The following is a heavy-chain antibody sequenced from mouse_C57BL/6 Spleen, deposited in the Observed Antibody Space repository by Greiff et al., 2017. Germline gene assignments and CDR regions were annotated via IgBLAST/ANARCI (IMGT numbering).Heavy chain of an antibody. V-gene: IGHV1-15*01. CDR1: GYTFTDYE. CDR2: IDPETGGT. J-gene: IGHJ3*01. CDR3: TRSAAGPS. Sequence: VQLQQSGAELVRPGASVTLSCKASGYTFTDYEMHWVKQTPVYGLEWIGAIDPETGGTAYNQKFKGKAILTADKSSSTAYMELRSLTSEDSAVYYCTRSAAGPSWGQGTLVTVSA. D-gene: IGHD6-1*01.